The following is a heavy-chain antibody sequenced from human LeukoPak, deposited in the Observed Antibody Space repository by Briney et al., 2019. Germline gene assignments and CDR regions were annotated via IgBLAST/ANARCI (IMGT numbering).Heavy chain of an antibody. Sequence: SETLSLTCTVSGGSINTYYWTWIRQPPGKGLEWIGYIYYSGSTNYNPSLKSRVTISIDMSKNQFSLKLSSVTAADTAVYYCARVRYFDYNWFDPWGQGILVTVSS. CDR2: IYYSGST. J-gene: IGHJ5*02. D-gene: IGHD3-9*01. CDR1: GGSINTYY. V-gene: IGHV4-59*01. CDR3: ARVRYFDYNWFDP.